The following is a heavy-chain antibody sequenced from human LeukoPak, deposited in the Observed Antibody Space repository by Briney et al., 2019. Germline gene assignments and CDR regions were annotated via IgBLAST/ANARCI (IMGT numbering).Heavy chain of an antibody. CDR3: ARDNIVVVPAAIWSWFDP. D-gene: IGHD2-2*01. V-gene: IGHV4-59*12. J-gene: IGHJ5*02. Sequence: SETLSLTCSVSGGSISSYYWSWIRQPPGKGLEWIGYIYYSGSTNYNPSLKNRVTISVDTSKTQFSLKLSSVTAADTAVYYCARDNIVVVPAAIWSWFDPWGQGTLVTVSS. CDR1: GGSISSYY. CDR2: IYYSGST.